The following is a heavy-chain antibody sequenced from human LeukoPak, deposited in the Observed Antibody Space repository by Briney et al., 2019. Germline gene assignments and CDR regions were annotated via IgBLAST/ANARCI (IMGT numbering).Heavy chain of an antibody. D-gene: IGHD4-23*01. V-gene: IGHV4-61*01. CDR2: IYYTGTT. CDR3: AGEGYGGNFDY. CDR1: AGSVSNGNYY. J-gene: IGHJ4*02. Sequence: SSETLSLTCTVSAGSVSNGNYYWSWLRQPPGKALDWIGYIYYTGTTYYIPSLEGRVTISVDTSKNQFSVKLNSVTAADTAVYYCAGEGYGGNFDYWGQGTLVTVSS.